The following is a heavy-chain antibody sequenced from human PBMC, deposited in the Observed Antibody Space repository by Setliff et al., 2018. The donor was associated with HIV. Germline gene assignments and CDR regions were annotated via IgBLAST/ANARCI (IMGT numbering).Heavy chain of an antibody. D-gene: IGHD3-3*01. Sequence: PGESLKISCAASGFTFSSYSMNWVRQAPGKGLEWVSSISSSSSYIYYADSVKGRFTISRDNAKNSLYFCAREHLYYNFWSGSHGSPDFNYWGQGTLVTVSS. CDR1: GFTFSSYS. J-gene: IGHJ4*02. CDR3: GSPDFNY. CDR2: ISSSSSYI. V-gene: IGHV3-21*01.